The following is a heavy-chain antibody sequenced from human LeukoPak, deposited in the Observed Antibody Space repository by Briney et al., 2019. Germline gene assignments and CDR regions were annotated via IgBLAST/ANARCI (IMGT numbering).Heavy chain of an antibody. J-gene: IGHJ4*02. D-gene: IGHD2-2*02. CDR2: ISAYNGNT. V-gene: IGHV1-18*01. Sequence: ASVKVSCKAAGYTFTSYGISWVRQAPGQGLEWMGWISAYNGNTNYEQKIKGRVTMTTDTSTSTAYMELRSLRSDDTAVYYCARDCSRTICYINLDYWGQGTLVTVPS. CDR3: ARDCSRTICYINLDY. CDR1: GYTFTSYG.